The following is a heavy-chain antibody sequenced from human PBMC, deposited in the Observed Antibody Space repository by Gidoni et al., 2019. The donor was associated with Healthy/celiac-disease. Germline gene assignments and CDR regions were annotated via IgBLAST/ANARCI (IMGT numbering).Heavy chain of an antibody. J-gene: IGHJ4*02. CDR2: ISGSGGST. CDR1: GFTFSSYA. Sequence: EVQLLESGGGLVQPGGSLRLSCAACGFTFSSYAMSWVRQAPGKGLEWVSAISGSGGSTYYADSVKGRFTISRDNSKNTLYLQMNSLRAEDTAVYYCAKDLYSSSWYGDYWGQGTLVTVSS. D-gene: IGHD6-13*01. V-gene: IGHV3-23*01. CDR3: AKDLYSSSWYGDY.